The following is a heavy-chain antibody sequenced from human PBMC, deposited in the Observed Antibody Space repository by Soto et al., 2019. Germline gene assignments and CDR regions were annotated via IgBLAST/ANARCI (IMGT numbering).Heavy chain of an antibody. CDR2: IYSGGST. Sequence: GGSLRLSCAASGFTVSSNYMSWVRQAPGKGLEWVSVIYSGGSTYYADSVKGRFTISRDNSKNTLYLQMNSLRAEDTAVYYCARGVRIVPADIGYFDYWGQGTLVTVSS. J-gene: IGHJ4*02. CDR1: GFTVSSNY. D-gene: IGHD2-2*01. V-gene: IGHV3-53*01. CDR3: ARGVRIVPADIGYFDY.